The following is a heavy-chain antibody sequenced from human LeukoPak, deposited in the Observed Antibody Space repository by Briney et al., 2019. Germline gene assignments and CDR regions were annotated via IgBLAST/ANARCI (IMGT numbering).Heavy chain of an antibody. J-gene: IGHJ4*02. Sequence: SETLSLTCAVYGGSFSGYYWSWIRQPPGKGLEWIGEINHSGSTSYNPSLKSRVTISVDTSKNQFSLKLSSVTAADTAVYYCAAALGQDFWSGYNYWGQGTLVTVSS. D-gene: IGHD3-3*01. CDR2: INHSGST. V-gene: IGHV4-34*01. CDR3: AAALGQDFWSGYNY. CDR1: GGSFSGYY.